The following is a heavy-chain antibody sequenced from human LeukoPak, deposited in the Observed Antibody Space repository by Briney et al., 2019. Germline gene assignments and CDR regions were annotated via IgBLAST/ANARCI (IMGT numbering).Heavy chain of an antibody. CDR2: VSGSGGSI. CDR1: GFTFSNFA. CDR3: AKESRNFAPSFFSS. Sequence: GGSLRLSCVASGFTFSNFAMSWVRQAPGRGLEWVSSVSGSGGSIYYADSVKGRFTISRDNSKKMLYLQMSSLRVEDTAVYYCAKESRNFAPSFFSSWGQGILVTVSS. D-gene: IGHD4-11*01. J-gene: IGHJ5*02. V-gene: IGHV3-23*01.